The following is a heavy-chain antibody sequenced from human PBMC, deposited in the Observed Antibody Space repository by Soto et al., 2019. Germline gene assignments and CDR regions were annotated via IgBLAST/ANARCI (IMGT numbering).Heavy chain of an antibody. J-gene: IGHJ6*03. V-gene: IGHV1-18*01. D-gene: IGHD2-2*01. CDR3: ARAEDIVVVPAAIGVRDYYYYYMDV. CDR1: GYTFTSYG. Sequence: GASVKVSCKASGYTFTSYGISWVRQAPGQGLEWMGWISAYNGNTNYAQKLQGRVTMTTDTSTSKAYMELRSLRSDDTAVYYCARAEDIVVVPAAIGVRDYYYYYMDVWGKGTTVTVSS. CDR2: ISAYNGNT.